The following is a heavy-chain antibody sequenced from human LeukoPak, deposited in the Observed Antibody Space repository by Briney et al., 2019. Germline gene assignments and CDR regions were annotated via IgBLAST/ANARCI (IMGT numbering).Heavy chain of an antibody. J-gene: IGHJ4*02. CDR3: ARGIESYGDYGY. D-gene: IGHD4-17*01. CDR1: GASISGTY. CDR2: IYNSGRT. V-gene: IGHV4-59*01. Sequence: SQSLSLTCTVSGASISGTYWSWIRPPPGKGLEWIAYIYNSGRTKSNPSLKGRATLSIDTSKNYLSLKLSCLSSTHPSISSCARGIESYGDYGYWGPGILVTVSS.